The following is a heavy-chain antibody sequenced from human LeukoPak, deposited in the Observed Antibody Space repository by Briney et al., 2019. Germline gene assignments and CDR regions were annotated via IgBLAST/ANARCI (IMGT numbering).Heavy chain of an antibody. D-gene: IGHD2-15*01. CDR1: GLAFQNYW. J-gene: IGHJ1*01. CDR2: IRPDGSTF. V-gene: IGHV3-7*01. Sequence: GGSLRLSCVATGLAFQNYWMTWVRQAPGKGPEWVATIRPDGSTFTYVDAVRVRFTISRDNPKNSLYLQMHSLRADDTAVYYCATTFPYCADGTCALGGQGTLVIVSS. CDR3: ATTFPYCADGTCAL.